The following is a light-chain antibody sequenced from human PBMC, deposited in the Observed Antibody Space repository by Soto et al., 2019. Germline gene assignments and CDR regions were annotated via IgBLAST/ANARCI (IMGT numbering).Light chain of an antibody. CDR2: AAS. V-gene: IGKV1-39*01. CDR3: QQSYSTPRT. J-gene: IGKJ1*01. CDR1: QSISSY. Sequence: DIQMTQSPSSLSASVGDRVTITCRASQSISSYLNWYQQKPGKAPKLLIYAASILQSGVPLRFSGSGSGTDFTLTISSLQPEDFATYDCQQSYSTPRTFGQGTKVEIK.